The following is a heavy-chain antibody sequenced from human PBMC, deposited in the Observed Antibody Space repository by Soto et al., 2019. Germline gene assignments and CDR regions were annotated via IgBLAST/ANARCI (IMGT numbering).Heavy chain of an antibody. V-gene: IGHV3-48*01. J-gene: IGHJ4*02. Sequence: EVQLVESGGGLVQPGGSLRLSCAASGFTFSSYSMNWVRQAPGKGLEWVSYISSGSNTIYYADSVRGRFSISRDNVKNSLYLQMNSLRVEDTDVYYCARASLGVVVIALGGYWGQGTLVTVSS. CDR3: ARASLGVVVIALGGY. CDR1: GFTFSSYS. CDR2: ISSGSNTI. D-gene: IGHD2-21*01.